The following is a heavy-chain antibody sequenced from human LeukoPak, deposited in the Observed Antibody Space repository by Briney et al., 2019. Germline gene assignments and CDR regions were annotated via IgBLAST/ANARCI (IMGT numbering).Heavy chain of an antibody. CDR1: GYTFTSYG. Sequence: ASVKVSCKASGYTFTSYGISWVRQAPGQGLEWMGWISGYNGNTNYAQNLQGRVTMTTDTSTSTAYMELRSLRSDDTAVYYCARDYYDILTGYSPTFDYWGQGTLVTVSS. D-gene: IGHD3-9*01. J-gene: IGHJ4*02. CDR3: ARDYYDILTGYSPTFDY. CDR2: ISGYNGNT. V-gene: IGHV1-18*01.